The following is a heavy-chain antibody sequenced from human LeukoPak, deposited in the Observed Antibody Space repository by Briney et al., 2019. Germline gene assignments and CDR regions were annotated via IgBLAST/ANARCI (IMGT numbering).Heavy chain of an antibody. Sequence: TSETLSLTCTVSGGSISSYYWSWIRQPPGKGLEWIGYIYYSGSTNYNPSLKSRVTISVDTSKNQFSLKLSSVTAADTAVYYCARGYDILTPDWFDPWGQGTLVTVSS. CDR3: ARGYDILTPDWFDP. J-gene: IGHJ5*02. CDR2: IYYSGST. V-gene: IGHV4-59*01. D-gene: IGHD3-9*01. CDR1: GGSISSYY.